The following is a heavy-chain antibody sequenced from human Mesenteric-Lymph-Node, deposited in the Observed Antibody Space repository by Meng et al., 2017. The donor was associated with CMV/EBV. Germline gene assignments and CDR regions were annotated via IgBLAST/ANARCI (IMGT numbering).Heavy chain of an antibody. Sequence: FSLTTNGVGVGLLRPPPGKALEWLAVIYWDDDKRYSPSLTSRLTLTKDTSKNQVVLTMTNMDPVDTGTYYCAHKYCSGGSCSPFDYWGPGTLVTVSS. V-gene: IGHV2-5*02. CDR2: IYWDDDK. D-gene: IGHD2-15*01. J-gene: IGHJ4*02. CDR3: AHKYCSGGSCSPFDY. CDR1: FSLTTNGVG.